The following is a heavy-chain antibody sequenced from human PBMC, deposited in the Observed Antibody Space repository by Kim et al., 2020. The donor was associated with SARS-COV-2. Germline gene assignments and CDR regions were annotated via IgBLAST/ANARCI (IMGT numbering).Heavy chain of an antibody. CDR1: GYTFTSYG. CDR2: ISAYNGNT. D-gene: IGHD3-22*01. V-gene: IGHV1-18*01. Sequence: ASVKVSCKASGYTFTSYGISWVRQAPGQGLEWMGWISAYNGNTNYAQKLQGRVTMTTDTSTTTAYMELRSLRSDDTAVYYCARDDDSSGYYYYGMDVWGQGTTLTVSS. J-gene: IGHJ6*02. CDR3: ARDDDSSGYYYYGMDV.